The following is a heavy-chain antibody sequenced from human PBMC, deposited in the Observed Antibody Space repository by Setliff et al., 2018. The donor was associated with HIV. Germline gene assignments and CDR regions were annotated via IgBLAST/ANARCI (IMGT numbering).Heavy chain of an antibody. CDR3: ARAVVVVVTAAPPYNWFDP. D-gene: IGHD2-21*02. V-gene: IGHV3-21*01. CDR2: ISSSSSYI. Sequence: GSLRLSCAASGFTFSSYSMNWVRQAPGKGLEWVSSISSSSSYIYYADSVKGRFTISRDNAKNSLYLQMNSLRAEDTAVYYCARAVVVVVTAAPPYNWFDPWGQGTLVTVSS. CDR1: GFTFSSYS. J-gene: IGHJ5*02.